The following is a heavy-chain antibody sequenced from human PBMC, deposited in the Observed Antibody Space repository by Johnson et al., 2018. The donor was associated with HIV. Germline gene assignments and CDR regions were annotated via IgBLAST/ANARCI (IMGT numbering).Heavy chain of an antibody. CDR1: GFTFDDYA. V-gene: IGHV3-66*01. Sequence: VQLVESGGGVVQPGGSLRLSCAASGFTFDDYAMHWVRQAPGKGLEWVSVIYSGGSTYYADSVKGRFSISRDNSKNTVYLQMNNLRAEDTAVYYCARGKWLDAFDIWGQGTMVTVSS. D-gene: IGHD6-19*01. CDR3: ARGKWLDAFDI. J-gene: IGHJ3*02. CDR2: IYSGGST.